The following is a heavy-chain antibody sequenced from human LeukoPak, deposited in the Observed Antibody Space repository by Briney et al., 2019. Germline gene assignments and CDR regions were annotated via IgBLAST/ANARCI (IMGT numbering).Heavy chain of an antibody. CDR3: ARMYYYDSSGYPSVFWFDP. D-gene: IGHD3-22*01. Sequence: SETLSLTCAVSGGSISSGGYSWSWIRQPPGKGLEWIGYIYHSGSTYYNPSLKSRVTISVDRSKNQFSLKLSSVTAADTAVYYCARMYYYDSSGYPSVFWFDPWGQGTLVTVSS. CDR2: IYHSGST. J-gene: IGHJ5*02. V-gene: IGHV4-30-2*01. CDR1: GGSISSGGYS.